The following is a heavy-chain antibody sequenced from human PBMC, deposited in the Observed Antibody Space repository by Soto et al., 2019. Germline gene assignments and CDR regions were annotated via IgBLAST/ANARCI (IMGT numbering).Heavy chain of an antibody. Sequence: GGSLRLSCAASGFTFSSYSMNWVRQAPGKGLEWVSYISSSSSTIYYADSVKGRFTISRDNAKNSLYLQMNSLRAEDTAVYYCARGPYSSSYYYYYMDVWGKGTTVTVSS. CDR2: ISSSSSTI. D-gene: IGHD6-6*01. CDR3: ARGPYSSSYYYYYMDV. CDR1: GFTFSSYS. J-gene: IGHJ6*03. V-gene: IGHV3-48*01.